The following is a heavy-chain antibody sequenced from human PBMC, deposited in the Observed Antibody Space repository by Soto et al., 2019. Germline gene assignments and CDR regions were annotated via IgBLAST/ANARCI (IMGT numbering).Heavy chain of an antibody. Sequence: SETLSLTCAVHGGSFSGYYWTWIRQPPGKGLEWIGDINHSGSTNYNSSLKSRVTISVDTSKNQLSLKLRSVTAADTAVYYCAREEVPQWFTRGYYGMDVWGQGIKVTVSS. CDR1: GGSFSGYY. J-gene: IGHJ6*02. CDR3: AREEVPQWFTRGYYGMDV. V-gene: IGHV4-34*01. CDR2: INHSGST. D-gene: IGHD2-2*01.